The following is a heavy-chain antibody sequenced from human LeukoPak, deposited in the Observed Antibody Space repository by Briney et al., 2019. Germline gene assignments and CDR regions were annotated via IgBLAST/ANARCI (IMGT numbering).Heavy chain of an antibody. CDR2: IKEDGNEK. D-gene: IGHD3-9*01. CDR3: ATSYDILIGYFGS. V-gene: IGHV3-7*01. CDR1: GFTFSRYW. Sequence: GGSLRLSCAASGFTFSRYWMSWVRQAPGKGLEWVANIKEDGNEKYYVDSVRGRFTISRDNAKNSLYLYMNSLRAEDTAVYYCATSYDILIGYFGSWGQGTLVTVSS. J-gene: IGHJ4*02.